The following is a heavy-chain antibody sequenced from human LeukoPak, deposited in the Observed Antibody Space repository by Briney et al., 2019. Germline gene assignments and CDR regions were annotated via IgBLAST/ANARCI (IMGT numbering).Heavy chain of an antibody. D-gene: IGHD1-14*01. CDR1: GFTFSSYA. V-gene: IGHV3-23*01. CDR3: AKDPLSPEYYYYYYGMDV. Sequence: GGSLRLSCAASGFTFSSYAMSWVPQAPRKGLEWVSAISGSGGSTYYAASAKGRFTISRDNSKNTLYLQMNSLRAEDTAVYYCAKDPLSPEYYYYYYGMDVWGQGTTVTVSS. J-gene: IGHJ6*02. CDR2: ISGSGGST.